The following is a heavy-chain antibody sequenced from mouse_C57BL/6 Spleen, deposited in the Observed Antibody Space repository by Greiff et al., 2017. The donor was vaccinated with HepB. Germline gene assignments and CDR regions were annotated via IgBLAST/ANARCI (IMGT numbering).Heavy chain of an antibody. D-gene: IGHD1-1*01. Sequence: QVQLQQSGPELVKPGASVKISCKASGYSFTGYYIHWVKQRPGQGLEWIGWIYPGSGNTKYNEKFKGKATLTADTSSSTAYMQLSSLTSEDSAVYYCARNYYGSLYFDYWGQGTTLTVSS. CDR1: GYSFTGYY. J-gene: IGHJ2*01. CDR2: IYPGSGNT. CDR3: ARNYYGSLYFDY. V-gene: IGHV1-66*01.